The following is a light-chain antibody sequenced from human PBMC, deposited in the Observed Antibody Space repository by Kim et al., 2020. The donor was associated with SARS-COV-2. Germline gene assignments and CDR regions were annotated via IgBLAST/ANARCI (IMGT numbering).Light chain of an antibody. V-gene: IGLV3-1*01. CDR2: QDD. CDR3: QAWDSSVV. Sequence: VSVSPGQPASISCSGDDLGDRYVSWYQQRPGQSPVMIIYQDDKRPSGIPERFSGSNSENTATLTISGTQAPDEADYYCQAWDSSVVFGGGTQLTVL. CDR1: DLGDRY. J-gene: IGLJ2*01.